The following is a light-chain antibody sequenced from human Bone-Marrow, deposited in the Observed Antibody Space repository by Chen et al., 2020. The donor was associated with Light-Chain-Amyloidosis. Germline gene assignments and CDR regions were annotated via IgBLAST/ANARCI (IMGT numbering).Light chain of an antibody. CDR1: NIGSTS. CDR3: QVWDRSSDRPV. CDR2: DES. Sequence: SYVLTQPSSVSVALGQTATIACGGNNIGSTSVHWYQQTPGQPPLLVVYDESDRPSGIPARLSGSNSGNTATLTISRVEAGDEADYYCQVWDRSSDRPVFGGGTKLTVL. J-gene: IGLJ3*02. V-gene: IGLV3-21*02.